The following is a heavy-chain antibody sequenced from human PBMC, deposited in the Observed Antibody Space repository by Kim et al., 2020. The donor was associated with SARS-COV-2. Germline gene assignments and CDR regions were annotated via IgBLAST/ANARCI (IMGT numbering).Heavy chain of an antibody. CDR2: IIPIFGTA. J-gene: IGHJ1*01. CDR1: GGTFSSYA. Sequence: SVKVSCKASGGTFSSYAISWVRQAPGQGLEWMGGIIPIFGTANYAQKFQGRVTITADESTSTAYMELSSLRAEDTAVYYCASWGGAVAGTDEYFQHWGQGTLVTVSS. V-gene: IGHV1-69*13. D-gene: IGHD6-19*01. CDR3: ASWGGAVAGTDEYFQH.